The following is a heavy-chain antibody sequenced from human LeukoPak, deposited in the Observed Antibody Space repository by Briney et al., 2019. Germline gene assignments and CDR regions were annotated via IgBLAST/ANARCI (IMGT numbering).Heavy chain of an antibody. CDR2: IYYSGST. CDR3: ARQYGGGKYYFDY. J-gene: IGHJ4*02. Sequence: PSETLSLTCTVSGGSISSSRYYWGWIRQPPGKGREWIGSIYYSGSTYYTPSLKSRVTISVDTSKNQFSLKLSSVTAADTAVYYCARQYGGGKYYFDYWGQGTLVTVSS. CDR1: GGSISSSRYY. D-gene: IGHD4-23*01. V-gene: IGHV4-39*01.